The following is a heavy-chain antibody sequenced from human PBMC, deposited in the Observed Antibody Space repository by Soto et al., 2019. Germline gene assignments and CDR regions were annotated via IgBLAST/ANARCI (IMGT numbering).Heavy chain of an antibody. V-gene: IGHV3-21*01. CDR3: VSKGDDFWTRDFDY. J-gene: IGHJ4*02. CDR2: ISSTSSYI. CDR1: GFTFSSYS. Sequence: EVQLVESGGGLVKPGGSLRLSCAASGFTFSSYSMNWVRQAPGKGLEWVSSISSTSSYIYYADSVKGRFTISRDNAKNSLYLQMTSLRAEDTAVYYRVSKGDDFWTRDFDYWGQGTLVTVSS. D-gene: IGHD3-3*01.